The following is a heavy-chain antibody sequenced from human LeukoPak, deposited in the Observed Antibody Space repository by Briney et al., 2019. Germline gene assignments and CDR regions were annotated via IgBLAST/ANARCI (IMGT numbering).Heavy chain of an antibody. CDR1: GYTFTSYY. Sequence: ASVKVSCKASGYTFTSYYMHWVRQAPGQGLEWMGIINPSGGSTSYAQKFQGRVTMTRDTSTSTVYMELSSLRSEDTAVYYCARDLPYCSGGSCYSALSDYWGQGTLVTVSS. J-gene: IGHJ4*02. CDR3: ARDLPYCSGGSCYSALSDY. CDR2: INPSGGST. D-gene: IGHD2-15*01. V-gene: IGHV1-46*01.